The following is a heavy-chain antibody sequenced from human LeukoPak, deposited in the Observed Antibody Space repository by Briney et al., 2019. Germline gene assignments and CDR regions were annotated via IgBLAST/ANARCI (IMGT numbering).Heavy chain of an antibody. CDR1: GYTFTCYY. CDR3: ARDADTYSSGWYPAGY. D-gene: IGHD6-19*01. J-gene: IGHJ4*02. CDR2: INPNSGGT. Sequence: ASVKVSCKASGYTFTCYYMHWVRQAPGQGLEWMGWINPNSGGTNYAQKFQGRVTMTRDTSISTAYMELSRLRSDDTAVYYCARDADTYSSGWYPAGYWGQGTLVTVSS. V-gene: IGHV1-2*02.